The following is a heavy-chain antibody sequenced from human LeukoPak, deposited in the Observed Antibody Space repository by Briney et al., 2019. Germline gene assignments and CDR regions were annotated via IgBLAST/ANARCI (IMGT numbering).Heavy chain of an antibody. CDR3: ALYLDSSGHYGLIHY. CDR1: GFIFSNAW. Sequence: GGSLRLSXAASGFIFSNAWMSWVRQAPGKGLEWVGRIRSKTDGGTTDYTAPVNGRFTISRDDSKNTLYLQMNGLKTEDTAVYYSALYLDSSGHYGLIHYWGQGTLVTVSS. D-gene: IGHD3-22*01. V-gene: IGHV3-15*01. CDR2: IRSKTDGGTT. J-gene: IGHJ4*02.